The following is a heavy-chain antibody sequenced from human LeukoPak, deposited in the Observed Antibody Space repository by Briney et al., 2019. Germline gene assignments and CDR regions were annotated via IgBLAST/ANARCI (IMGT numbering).Heavy chain of an antibody. D-gene: IGHD3-22*01. V-gene: IGHV4-59*08. CDR2: IYYSGST. CDR1: GGSISSYY. J-gene: IGHJ6*03. CDR3: ALRYDSSGYYSRPYYYYYYMDV. Sequence: PSETLSLTCTVSGGSISSYYWSWIRQPPGKGLEWIGYIYYSGSTNYNPSLKSRVTISVDTSKNQFSLKLSSVTAADTAVYYCALRYDSSGYYSRPYYYYYYMDVWGKGTTVTVSS.